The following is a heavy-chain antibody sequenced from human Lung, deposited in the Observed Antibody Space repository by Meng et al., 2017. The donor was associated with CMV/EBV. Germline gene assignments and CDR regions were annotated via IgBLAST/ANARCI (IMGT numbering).Heavy chain of an antibody. V-gene: IGHV3-23*01. J-gene: IGHJ6*04. D-gene: IGHD3-10*01. CDR2: ISGSGGST. CDR1: GFTFSSYA. Sequence: GESXKISCAASGFTFSSYAMSWVRQAPGKGLEWVSAISGSGGSTYYADSVKGRFTISRDNSKNTLYLQMNSLRAEDTAVYYCAKGIKKGSGSYYPYGMDVXGDGXTVTVSS. CDR3: AKGIKKGSGSYYPYGMDV.